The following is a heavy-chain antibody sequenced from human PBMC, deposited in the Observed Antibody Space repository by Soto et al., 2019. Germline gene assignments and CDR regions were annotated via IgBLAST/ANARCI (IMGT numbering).Heavy chain of an antibody. CDR2: INAGNGNT. V-gene: IGHV1-3*05. CDR1: GYTFTGYA. CDR3: ARAVAVPADFDY. J-gene: IGHJ4*02. Sequence: QVQLVQSGAEEKKPGASVKVSCKASGYTFTGYAMHWVRQAPGQRLEWMGWINAGNGNTKYSQKFQGRVTITRDTSASTAYMELSSLRSEDTAAYYCARAVAVPADFDYWGQGTLVTVSS. D-gene: IGHD6-19*01.